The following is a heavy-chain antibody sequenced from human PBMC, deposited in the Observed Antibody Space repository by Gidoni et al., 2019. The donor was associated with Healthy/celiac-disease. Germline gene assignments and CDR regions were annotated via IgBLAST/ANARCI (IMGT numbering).Heavy chain of an antibody. CDR3: AGGYCSSTSCYRGEDYYGMDV. Sequence: QVQLVESGGGVVQPGRSLRLSCAASGFTFSSYGMHWVRQVPGKGLEWVAVIWYDGSNKYYADSVKGRFTISRDNSKNTLYLQMNSLRAEDTAVYYCAGGYCSSTSCYRGEDYYGMDVWGQGTTVTVSS. CDR1: GFTFSSYG. D-gene: IGHD2-2*02. V-gene: IGHV3-33*01. CDR2: IWYDGSNK. J-gene: IGHJ6*02.